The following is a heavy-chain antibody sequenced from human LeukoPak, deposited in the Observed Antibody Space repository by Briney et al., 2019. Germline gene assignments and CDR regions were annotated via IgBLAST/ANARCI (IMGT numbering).Heavy chain of an antibody. Sequence: SEKVSCKASGGTFSSYAISWVRQAPGQGLEWMGRIIPILGIANYAQKFQGRVTITADKSTSTAHMELSSLRSEDTAVYYCARLPRWLPLDYWGQGTLVTVSS. V-gene: IGHV1-69*04. J-gene: IGHJ4*02. D-gene: IGHD5-24*01. CDR3: ARLPRWLPLDY. CDR2: IIPILGIA. CDR1: GGTFSSYA.